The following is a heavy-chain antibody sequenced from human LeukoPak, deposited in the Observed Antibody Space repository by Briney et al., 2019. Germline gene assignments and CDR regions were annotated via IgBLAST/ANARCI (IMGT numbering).Heavy chain of an antibody. V-gene: IGHV3-30-3*01. J-gene: IGHJ4*02. CDR2: ISYDGSNK. CDR3: ARDPSRSSIAAAGIDY. CDR1: GFTFSNAW. D-gene: IGHD6-13*01. Sequence: GGSLRLSCAASGFTFSNAWMSWVRQAPGKGLEWVAVISYDGSNKYYADSVKGRFTISRDNSKNTLYLQMNSLRAEDTAVYYCARDPSRSSIAAAGIDYWGQGTLVTVSS.